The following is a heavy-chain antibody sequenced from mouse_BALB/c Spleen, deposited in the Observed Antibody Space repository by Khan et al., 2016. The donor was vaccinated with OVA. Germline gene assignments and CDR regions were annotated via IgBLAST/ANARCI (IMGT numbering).Heavy chain of an antibody. V-gene: IGHV1-77*01. CDR2: ISPGSGDT. CDR1: GYTFTDYY. J-gene: IGHJ3*01. CDR3: ARRNYFGYTFAY. D-gene: IGHD1-2*01. Sequence: QLQQSGAELARPGASVKLSCKASGYTFTDYYINWVKQRTGQGLEWIGEISPGSGDTYYNEKFKGKATLTADKSSSTAYMQLSSLTSEASAVYFCARRNYFGYTFAYWGQGTLVTVSA.